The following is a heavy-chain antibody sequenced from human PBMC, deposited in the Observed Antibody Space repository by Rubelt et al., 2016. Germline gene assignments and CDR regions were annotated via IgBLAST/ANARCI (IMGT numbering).Heavy chain of an antibody. D-gene: IGHD1-26*01. CDR1: GGSISISSYY. V-gene: IGHV4-39*01. CDR3: ARPSSSGSYGY. Sequence: QLQLQESGPGLVKPSETLSLTCTVSGGSISISSYYWGWIRQPPGKGLEWIGSIYYSGNTYYNPSLKSRVTISVDTSKNQFSLRLSSVTAADTAVYYCARPSSSGSYGYWGQGTLVTVSS. J-gene: IGHJ4*02. CDR2: IYYSGNT.